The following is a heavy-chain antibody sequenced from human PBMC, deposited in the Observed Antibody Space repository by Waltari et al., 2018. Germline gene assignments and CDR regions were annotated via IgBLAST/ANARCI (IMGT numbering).Heavy chain of an antibody. Sequence: EVQLLESGGGLVQPGGSLRLSCAASGFTFTSYAMTWVRQAPGKGLEWVAAITGSGGRTYYADSVKGRFTISRDNSKKTMYLQMNSLRVEDAAVYYCAKARFVSVSHYYYGMDVWGQGTTVTVSS. CDR1: GFTFTSYA. CDR2: ITGSGGRT. CDR3: AKARFVSVSHYYYGMDV. V-gene: IGHV3-23*01. J-gene: IGHJ6*02. D-gene: IGHD4-4*01.